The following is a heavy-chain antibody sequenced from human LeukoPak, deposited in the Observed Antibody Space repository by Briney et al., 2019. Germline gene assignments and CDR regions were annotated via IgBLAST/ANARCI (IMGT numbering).Heavy chain of an antibody. V-gene: IGHV3-53*01. CDR1: GFTVSSNY. J-gene: IGHJ6*03. CDR2: IYSGGST. CDR3: AREAGPTPPYYYYYYYMDV. D-gene: IGHD6-25*01. Sequence: GSLRLSCAASGFTVSSNYMSWVRQAPGKGLEWVSVIYSGGSTYYADSVKGRFTISRDNSENTLYLQMNSLRAEDTAVYYCAREAGPTPPYYYYYYYMDVWGKGTTVTVSS.